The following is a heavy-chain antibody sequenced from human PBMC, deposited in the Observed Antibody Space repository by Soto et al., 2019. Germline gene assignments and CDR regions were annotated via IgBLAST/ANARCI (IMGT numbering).Heavy chain of an antibody. J-gene: IGHJ6*02. CDR1: GFTFSSYW. D-gene: IGHD4-4*01. CDR3: ARAQFTGNYYYYGMDV. Sequence: GGSLRLSCAASGFTFSSYWMHWVRQAPGKGLVWVSRINSDGSSTSYADSVKGRFTISRDNAKNTLYLQMNSLRAEDTAVYYCARAQFTGNYYYYGMDVWGQGTTVTVSS. CDR2: INSDGSST. V-gene: IGHV3-74*01.